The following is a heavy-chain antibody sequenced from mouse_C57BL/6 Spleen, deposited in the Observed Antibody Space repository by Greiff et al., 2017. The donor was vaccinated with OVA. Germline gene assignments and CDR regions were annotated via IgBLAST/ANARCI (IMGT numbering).Heavy chain of an antibody. D-gene: IGHD1-1*01. V-gene: IGHV5-17*01. CDR1: GFTFSDYG. CDR3: ARHYGSSYYFDY. J-gene: IGHJ2*01. Sequence: DVHLVESGGGLVKPGGSLKLSCAASGFTFSDYGMHWVRQAPEKGLEWVAYISSGSSTIYYADTVKGRFTISRDNAKNTLFLQMTSLRSEDTAVYYCARHYGSSYYFDYWGQGTTLTVSS. CDR2: ISSGSSTI.